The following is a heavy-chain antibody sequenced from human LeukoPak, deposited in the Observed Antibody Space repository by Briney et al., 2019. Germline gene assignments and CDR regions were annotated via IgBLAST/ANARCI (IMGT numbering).Heavy chain of an antibody. Sequence: PGGSLRLSCAASGFTFDDYGMSWVRQAPGKGLERVSGINWNGGSTGYADSVKGRFTISRDNAKNSLYLQMNSLRAEDTALYYCARSPVVHYYYYMDVWGKGTTVTVSS. V-gene: IGHV3-20*04. D-gene: IGHD2-21*01. CDR3: ARSPVVHYYYYMDV. CDR2: INWNGGST. J-gene: IGHJ6*03. CDR1: GFTFDDYG.